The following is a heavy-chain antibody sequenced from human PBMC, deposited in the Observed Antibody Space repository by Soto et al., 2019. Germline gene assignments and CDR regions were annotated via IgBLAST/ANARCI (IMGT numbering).Heavy chain of an antibody. V-gene: IGHV3-23*01. Sequence: GSLRLSCAASGFTFSSYAMSWVRQAPGKGLEWVSAISGSGGSAYYADSVKGRFTISRDNSKNTLYLQMNSLRAEDTAVYYCAKPLAGAAATYCPFDYWGQGTLVTVSS. D-gene: IGHD6-13*01. CDR3: AKPLAGAAATYCPFDY. J-gene: IGHJ4*02. CDR1: GFTFSSYA. CDR2: ISGSGGSA.